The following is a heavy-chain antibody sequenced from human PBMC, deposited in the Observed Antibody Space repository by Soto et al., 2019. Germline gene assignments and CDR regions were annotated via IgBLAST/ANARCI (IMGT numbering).Heavy chain of an antibody. V-gene: IGHV1-69*13. CDR3: ARDTFLEWLLAPNYYGMDV. J-gene: IGHJ6*02. CDR1: GGTFSSCS. CDR2: IIPIFGTA. D-gene: IGHD3-3*01. Sequence: RASVKVSCKSSGGTFSSCSISWVRRAPGQGLEWMGGIIPIFGTANYAQKFQGRVTITADESTSTAYMELRSLRSDDTAVYYCARDTFLEWLLAPNYYGMDVWGQGTTVTVSS.